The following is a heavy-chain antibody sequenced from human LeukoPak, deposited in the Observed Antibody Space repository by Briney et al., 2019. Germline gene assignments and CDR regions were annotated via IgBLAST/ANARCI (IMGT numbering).Heavy chain of an antibody. CDR3: ARDFGEMPNY. V-gene: IGHV1-46*01. J-gene: IGHJ4*02. Sequence: ASVKVSCKASGYTFTRYYMHWVRQAPGQGLEWMGIIDPSGGSTSYAQNFQGGVTMTRDATTSTVYLELSSLRSEDTAVYYCARDFGEMPNYWGQGTLVSVSS. CDR1: GYTFTRYY. CDR2: IDPSGGST. D-gene: IGHD5-24*01.